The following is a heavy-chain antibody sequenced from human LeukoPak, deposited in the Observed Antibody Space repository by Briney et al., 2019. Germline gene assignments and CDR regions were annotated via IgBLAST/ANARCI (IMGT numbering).Heavy chain of an antibody. Sequence: PSETLSLTCTVSGGSISSYYWSWIRQPPGKGLEWIGYIYYSGSTNYNPSLKSRVTISVDTSKNQFSLKLSSVTAADTAVYYCARGEAAAGYYFDYWGQGTLVTVSS. D-gene: IGHD6-13*01. CDR1: GGSISSYY. V-gene: IGHV4-59*12. CDR3: ARGEAAAGYYFDY. J-gene: IGHJ4*02. CDR2: IYYSGST.